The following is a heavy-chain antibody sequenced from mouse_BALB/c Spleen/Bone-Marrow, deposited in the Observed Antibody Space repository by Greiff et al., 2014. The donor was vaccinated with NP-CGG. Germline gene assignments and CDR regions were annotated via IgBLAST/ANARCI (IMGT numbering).Heavy chain of an antibody. Sequence: EVQLVESGGGLVKPGGSLKLSCAASGFAFSSYDMSWVRQTPEKRLGWVAYISSGGGSTYYPDTVKGRFTISRDNAKNSLYLQMSSLKSEDTAMYYCARHEDGYYDAMDYWGQGTSVTVSS. D-gene: IGHD2-3*01. CDR2: ISSGGGST. CDR3: ARHEDGYYDAMDY. CDR1: GFAFSSYD. V-gene: IGHV5-12-1*01. J-gene: IGHJ4*01.